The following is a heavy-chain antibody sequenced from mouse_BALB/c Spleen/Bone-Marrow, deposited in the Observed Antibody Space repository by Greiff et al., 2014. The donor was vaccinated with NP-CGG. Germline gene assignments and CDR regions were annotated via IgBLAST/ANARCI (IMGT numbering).Heavy chain of an antibody. J-gene: IGHJ2*01. D-gene: IGHD3-1*01. CDR2: IWTGGST. V-gene: IGHV2-2*02. CDR3: ARNHRGYYFDY. Sequence: VQLVESGPGLVQPSQSLSITYTVSGFSLTTYGVHWVRQSPGKGLEWLGEIWTGGSTDYNAAFIYRLSMSKDNSKSQVFFEMNSLQANDTAIYYCARNHRGYYFDYWGQGTTLTVSS. CDR1: GFSLTTYG.